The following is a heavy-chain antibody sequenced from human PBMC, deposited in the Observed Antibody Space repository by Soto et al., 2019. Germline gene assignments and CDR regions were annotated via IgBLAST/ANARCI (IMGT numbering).Heavy chain of an antibody. CDR2: IRTSVGDT. J-gene: IGHJ4*02. V-gene: IGHV3-23*01. CDR3: AKDPTYDYGYFDS. CDR1: GFTFSSYA. Sequence: HPGGSLRLSCAASGFTFSSYAMNWVRQAPGKGLEWVSTIRTSVGDTYYAAPVKGRFTISRDNSKSTVYLHLNSLRAEDTAIYYCAKDPTYDYGYFDSWGQGTLVTVSS. D-gene: IGHD4-17*01.